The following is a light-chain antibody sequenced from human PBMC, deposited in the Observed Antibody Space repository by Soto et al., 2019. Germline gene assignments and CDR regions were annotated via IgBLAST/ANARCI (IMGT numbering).Light chain of an antibody. V-gene: IGKV3-20*01. CDR3: HQYDSWT. CDR1: QRVSSDS. CDR2: STS. Sequence: EIVLTQSPDTLSLSPGERATLSCRASQRVSSDSLAWYQQQPGQAPRLLIYSTSNRATGIPDRFSGSGSGTDFTLTISRLEPEDFAVYYCHQYDSWTFGQGTKVDIK. J-gene: IGKJ1*01.